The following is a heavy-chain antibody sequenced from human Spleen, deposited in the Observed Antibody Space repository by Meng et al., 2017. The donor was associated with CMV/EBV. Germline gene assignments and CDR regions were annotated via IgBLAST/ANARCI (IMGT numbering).Heavy chain of an antibody. J-gene: IGHJ3*02. CDR3: ARVSGNVERELPGWDAFDI. CDR2: TYYRSKWYN. Sequence: SCAISGDSVSSNSAAWNWIRQSPSRGLEWLGRTYYRSKWYNDYAVSVKSRITINPDTSKNQFSLQLNSVTPEDTAVYYCARVSGNVERELPGWDAFDIWGQGTMVTVSS. D-gene: IGHD1-26*01. CDR1: GDSVSSNSAA. V-gene: IGHV6-1*01.